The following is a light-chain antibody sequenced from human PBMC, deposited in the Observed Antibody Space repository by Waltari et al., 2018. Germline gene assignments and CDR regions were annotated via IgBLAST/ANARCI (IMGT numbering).Light chain of an antibody. CDR3: SSYAGSNNYWV. Sequence: QSALTQPPSASGSPGQSVTISCTGTSRDVGGYNSVSWYQQYPGRAPKLMIYEVTKRPSGVPDRFSGSKSGNTASLTVSGLQADDEADYYCSSYAGSNNYWVFGGGTTLTVL. CDR2: EVT. CDR1: SRDVGGYNS. J-gene: IGLJ3*02. V-gene: IGLV2-8*01.